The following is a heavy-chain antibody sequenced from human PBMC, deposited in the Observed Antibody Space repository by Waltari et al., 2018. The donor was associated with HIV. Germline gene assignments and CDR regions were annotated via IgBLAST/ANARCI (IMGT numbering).Heavy chain of an antibody. D-gene: IGHD3-3*01. CDR3: ARAYYDFWSGTGSSGNWFDP. CDR1: GGSISSGSYY. CDR2: IYTSGST. V-gene: IGHV4-61*02. Sequence: QVQLQESGPGLVKPSQTLSLTCTVSGGSISSGSYYWSWIRQPAGKGLELFGRIYTSGSTNYNPSLKTRVTISVDTSKNQFSLKLRSVTAADTAVYYCARAYYDFWSGTGSSGNWFDPWGQGTLVTVSS. J-gene: IGHJ5*02.